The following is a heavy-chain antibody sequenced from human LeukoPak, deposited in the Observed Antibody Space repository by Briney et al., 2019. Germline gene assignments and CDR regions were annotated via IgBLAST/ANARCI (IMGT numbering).Heavy chain of an antibody. V-gene: IGHV3-23*01. Sequence: GGSLRLSCAASGFTFSSYAMNWVRQAPGKGLEWVSSISNTGGSTYYADSVKGRFTISRDNSKNTLYLQMNSLRAEDTAVYYCARDRGLSGDYYYYMDVWGKGTTVTVSS. CDR3: ARDRGLSGDYYYYMDV. D-gene: IGHD3-10*01. CDR2: ISNTGGST. CDR1: GFTFSSYA. J-gene: IGHJ6*03.